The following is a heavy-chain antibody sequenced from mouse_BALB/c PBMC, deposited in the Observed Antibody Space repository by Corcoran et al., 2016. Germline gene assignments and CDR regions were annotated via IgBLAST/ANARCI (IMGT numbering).Heavy chain of an antibody. V-gene: IGHV9-3-1*01. D-gene: IGHD1-1*01. CDR3: AITTVVDY. CDR1: GYTFTNYG. Sequence: QIQLVQSGPELKKPGETVKISCKASGYTFTNYGMNWVKQAPGKGLKWMGWINTYTGEPTYADDFKGRFAFSLETSAGTAYLQINNLKNEDTATYFCAITTVVDYWGQGTTLTVSS. CDR2: INTYTGEP. J-gene: IGHJ2*01.